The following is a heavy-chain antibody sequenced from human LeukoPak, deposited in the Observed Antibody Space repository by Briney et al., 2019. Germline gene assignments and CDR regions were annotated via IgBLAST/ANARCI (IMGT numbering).Heavy chain of an antibody. J-gene: IGHJ3*02. CDR1: GGSISSGSYY. V-gene: IGHV4-39*01. D-gene: IGHD6-13*01. Sequence: SQTLSLTCTVSGGSISSGSYYWSWIRQPAGKGLEWIGSIYYSGSTYYNPSLKSRVTISVDTSKNQFSLKLSSVTAADTAVYYCARHGGNIAADQDAFDIWGQGTMVTVSS. CDR3: ARHGGNIAADQDAFDI. CDR2: IYYSGST.